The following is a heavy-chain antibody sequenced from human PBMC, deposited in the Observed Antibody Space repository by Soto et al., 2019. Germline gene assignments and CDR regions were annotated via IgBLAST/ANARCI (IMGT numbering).Heavy chain of an antibody. CDR3: ARDRPGGSDDY. V-gene: IGHV3-48*02. CDR2: ISSSSSTI. Sequence: EVQLVESGGGLVQPGGSLRLSCAASGFTFSSYSMNWVRQAPGKGLEWVSYISSSSSTIYYADSVKGRFTISRDNAKNSLYLHMNSLRDEDTAVYYCARDRPGGSDDYWGQGTLVTVSS. J-gene: IGHJ4*02. CDR1: GFTFSSYS. D-gene: IGHD3-10*01.